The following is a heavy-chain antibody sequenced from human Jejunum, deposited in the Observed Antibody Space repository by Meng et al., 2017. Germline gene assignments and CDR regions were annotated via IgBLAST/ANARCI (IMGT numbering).Heavy chain of an antibody. V-gene: IGHV4-38-2*02. Sequence: SETLSLTCIVSGYSISSGYYWDWIRQPPGKGLEWIGTIYHTGSTSYNPSLESRVTLSVDTSKNQFSLRLNSVTAADTAVYYCARQRSSFDDWGQGTLVTVSS. CDR1: GYSISSGYY. D-gene: IGHD6-25*01. J-gene: IGHJ4*02. CDR3: ARQRSSFDD. CDR2: IYHTGST.